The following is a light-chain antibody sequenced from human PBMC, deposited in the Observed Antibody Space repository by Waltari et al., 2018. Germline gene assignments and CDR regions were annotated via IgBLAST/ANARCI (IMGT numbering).Light chain of an antibody. Sequence: SYVLTQPPSVSEAPGKTARITCGGDYIGSKTVNWYQQKPGQAPVLVIQDDTKRPSGLPERFSGSNSGNTATLRITRVEAGDEADYFCQVWDITTDHWVFGGGTKLTVL. CDR3: QVWDITTDHWV. V-gene: IGLV3-21*04. J-gene: IGLJ3*02. CDR2: DDT. CDR1: YIGSKT.